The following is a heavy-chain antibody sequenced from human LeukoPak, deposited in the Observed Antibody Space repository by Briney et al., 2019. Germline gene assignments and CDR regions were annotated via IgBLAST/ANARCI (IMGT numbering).Heavy chain of an antibody. Sequence: PSETLSLTCTVSGGSISSSSYYWGWIRQPPGKGLEWIGSIYYSGSTYYNPSLKSRFTISVDTSKNQFSLKLSSVTAADTAVYYCARGEIVVVVAALDYWGQGTLVTVSS. CDR3: ARGEIVVVVAALDY. CDR2: IYYSGST. CDR1: GGSISSSSYY. J-gene: IGHJ4*02. D-gene: IGHD2-15*01. V-gene: IGHV4-39*07.